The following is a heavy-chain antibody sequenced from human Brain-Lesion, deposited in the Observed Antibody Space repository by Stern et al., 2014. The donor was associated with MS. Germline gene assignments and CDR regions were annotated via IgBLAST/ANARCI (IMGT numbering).Heavy chain of an antibody. CDR3: ARGAGVFDS. CDR2: IFYTGST. CDR1: GGSIGRSSYY. V-gene: IGHV4-39*02. Sequence: QLQLQESGPGLVKPSETLSLTCTVSGGSIGRSSYYWGWIRQPPGKGLEWIGNIFYTGSTFHHPSLKSRVTISVDTSNTHFSLMRNSVTAADTAVYYCARGAGVFDSWGQGTLVTVSP. D-gene: IGHD6-19*01. J-gene: IGHJ4*02.